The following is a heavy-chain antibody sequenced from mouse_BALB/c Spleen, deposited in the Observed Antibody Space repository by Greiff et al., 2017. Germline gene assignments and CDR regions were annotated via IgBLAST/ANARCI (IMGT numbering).Heavy chain of an antibody. CDR2: ISNGGGST. V-gene: IGHV5-12-2*01. J-gene: IGHJ4*01. Sequence: EVQGVESGGGLVQPGGSLKLSCAASGFTFSSYTMSWVRQTPEKSLEWVAYISNGGGSTYYPDTVKGRFTISRDNAKNTLYLQMSSLKSEDTAMYYCARHYYGSSYYAMDYWGQGTSVTVSS. CDR1: GFTFSSYT. D-gene: IGHD1-1*01. CDR3: ARHYYGSSYYAMDY.